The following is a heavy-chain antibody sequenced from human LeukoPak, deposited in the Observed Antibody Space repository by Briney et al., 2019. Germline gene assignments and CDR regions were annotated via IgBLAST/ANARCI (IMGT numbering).Heavy chain of an antibody. D-gene: IGHD2-21*02. Sequence: ASVKVSCXASGYTFTGYYMHWLRQAPGQGLEWMGRINPNSGGTNYAQKFQGRVTMTSDTSISTAYMELSRLRSDDTAVYYCARDVRGDYGSGWFDPWGQGTLVSVSS. CDR2: INPNSGGT. V-gene: IGHV1-2*06. CDR3: ARDVRGDYGSGWFDP. CDR1: GYTFTGYY. J-gene: IGHJ5*02.